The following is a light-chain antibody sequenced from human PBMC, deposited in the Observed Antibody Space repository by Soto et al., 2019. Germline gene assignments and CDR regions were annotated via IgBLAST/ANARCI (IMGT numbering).Light chain of an antibody. V-gene: IGKV1-5*01. Sequence: DIQMTQSPSTLSASVGDRVTITCRASQSISSWLAWYQQKPGKAPKLLIYDASSLESGVPSRFSGNGSGTEFTLTISSLQPDDFATYYCQQYNSYSGYTFGQGTKLEIK. CDR2: DAS. J-gene: IGKJ2*01. CDR3: QQYNSYSGYT. CDR1: QSISSW.